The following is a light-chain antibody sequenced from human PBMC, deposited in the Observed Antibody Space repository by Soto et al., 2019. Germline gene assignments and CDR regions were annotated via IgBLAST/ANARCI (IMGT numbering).Light chain of an antibody. CDR2: WAS. J-gene: IGKJ4*01. CDR1: QSVLYNSNNKNY. V-gene: IGKV4-1*01. CDR3: QQYYSTPLT. Sequence: DIVMTQSPDSLAVSLGERATINCKSSQSVLYNSNNKNYLAWYKQKPGQPPKLLIYWASTRESGVPDRFSGSGSWTDFTLTISSLQAEDVAVYYCQQYYSTPLTFGGGTKVEIK.